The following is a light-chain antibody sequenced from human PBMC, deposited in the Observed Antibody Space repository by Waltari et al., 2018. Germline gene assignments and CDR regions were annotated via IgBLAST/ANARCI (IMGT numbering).Light chain of an antibody. J-gene: IGKJ2*01. CDR3: QQCYSFPYT. Sequence: DIVMTQSPDSLAVSLGERATINCKSSQSVLSSSNHKNYLGGFQQKPGQPPKLVISWASSPESGFPDRVSGSGSGTDFALTISSLQAEDVAVYYCQQCYSFPYTFGQGTKLEIK. CDR2: WAS. CDR1: QSVLSSSNHKNY. V-gene: IGKV4-1*01.